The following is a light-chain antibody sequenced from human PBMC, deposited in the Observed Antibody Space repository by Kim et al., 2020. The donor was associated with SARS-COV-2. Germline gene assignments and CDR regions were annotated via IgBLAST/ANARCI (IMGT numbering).Light chain of an antibody. CDR1: ISNIGTNT. J-gene: IGLJ2*01. V-gene: IGLV1-44*01. CDR2: SNN. CDR3: AAWDDSRTVL. Sequence: QSVLTQPPSASGTPGQRVTISCSGSISNIGTNTVNWYQQLPGTAPKLLIYSNNQRPSGVPDRFSGSKSGTSASLAISGLQSDDEADYYCAAWDDSRTVLFGGGIQLTVL.